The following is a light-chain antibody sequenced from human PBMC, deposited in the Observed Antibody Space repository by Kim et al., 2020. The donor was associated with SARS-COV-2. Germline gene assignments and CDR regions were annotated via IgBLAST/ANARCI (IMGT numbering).Light chain of an antibody. CDR2: GKD. J-gene: IGLJ2*01. Sequence: SSELPQDPAVSVALGQTVRITCQGDSLRSYYATWYQQKSGQAPVLVFYGKDKRSSGIADRFSGSSSGNTASLTITGAQAADEADYYCKSRDSRGNVVFGGGTKVTVL. CDR1: SLRSYY. V-gene: IGLV3-19*01. CDR3: KSRDSRGNVV.